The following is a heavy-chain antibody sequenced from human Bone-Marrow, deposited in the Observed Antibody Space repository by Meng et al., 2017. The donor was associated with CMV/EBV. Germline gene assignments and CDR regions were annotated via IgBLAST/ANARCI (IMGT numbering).Heavy chain of an antibody. V-gene: IGHV3-48*04. J-gene: IGHJ4*02. Sequence: GESLNISCAASGFTFSSYSMNWVRQAPGKGLEWVSYISSSSSTIYYADSVKGRFTITRDNAKNSLYLQMNSLRAEDTAVYYCARAQIVGATTLFDYWGQGTLVTVSS. CDR1: GFTFSSYS. D-gene: IGHD1-26*01. CDR3: ARAQIVGATTLFDY. CDR2: ISSSSSTI.